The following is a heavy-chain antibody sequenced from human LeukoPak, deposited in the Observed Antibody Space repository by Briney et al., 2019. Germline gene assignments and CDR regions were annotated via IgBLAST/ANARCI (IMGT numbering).Heavy chain of an antibody. J-gene: IGHJ6*03. CDR1: GFTFSSYG. CDR3: AKDHYYDSSGRYYMDV. D-gene: IGHD3-22*01. Sequence: GGSLRLSCAASGFTFSSYGVHWVRQAPGKGLEWVAVISYDGSNKYYADSVKGRFTISRDNSKNTLYLQMNSLRAEDTAVYYCAKDHYYDSSGRYYMDVWGKGTTVTVSS. V-gene: IGHV3-30*18. CDR2: ISYDGSNK.